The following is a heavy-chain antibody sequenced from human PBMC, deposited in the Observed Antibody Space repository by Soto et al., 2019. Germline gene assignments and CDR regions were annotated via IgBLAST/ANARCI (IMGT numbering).Heavy chain of an antibody. J-gene: IGHJ6*02. CDR2: IYYSGYT. V-gene: IGHV4-39*01. D-gene: IGHD3-16*01. CDR3: ARHNGPLYVGYYYDMDV. CDR1: GVSIRSSSYY. Sequence: SDTLSLICTVSGVSIRSSSYYWGWIGNLPGKGLEWIGSIYYSGYTYYNPSLKSRVTISVDTSKNQFSLKLSSVTTADTAVYYCARHNGPLYVGYYYDMDVWGQGTTVT.